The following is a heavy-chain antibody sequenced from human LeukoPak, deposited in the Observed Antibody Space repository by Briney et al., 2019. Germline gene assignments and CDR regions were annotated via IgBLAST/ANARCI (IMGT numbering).Heavy chain of an antibody. Sequence: SETLSFTCTVSSVTISSGGYYWRWLRQHPGKGLEWIGYIYYSGSTYYNQSLKSRVTISVDTSKNQFSRKLSSVTAADTAVYYCARNAGGFDYWGQGTLVTVSS. CDR1: SVTISSGGYY. D-gene: IGHD3-16*01. V-gene: IGHV4-31*03. CDR3: ARNAGGFDY. J-gene: IGHJ4*02. CDR2: IYYSGST.